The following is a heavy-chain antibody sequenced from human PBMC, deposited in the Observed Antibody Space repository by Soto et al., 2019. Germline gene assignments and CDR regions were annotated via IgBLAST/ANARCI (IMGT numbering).Heavy chain of an antibody. J-gene: IGHJ4*02. V-gene: IGHV3-33*01. D-gene: IGHD6-13*01. Sequence: QVQLVESGGGVVQPGRSLRLSCAASGFTFSGYGIHWVRQPPGKGLGGVGVINYDGSKQDYGDSGKGRFTISRDNSKNMAYLQMNGLRAEDTATYYCTREAGAQQLLQELDYWGQGTLVTVSS. CDR2: INYDGSKQ. CDR1: GFTFSGYG. CDR3: TREAGAQQLLQELDY.